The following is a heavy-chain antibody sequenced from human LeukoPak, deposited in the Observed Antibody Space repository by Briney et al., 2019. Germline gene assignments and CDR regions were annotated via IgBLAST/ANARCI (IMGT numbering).Heavy chain of an antibody. Sequence: SETLSLTCTVSGGSISSADYYWNWIRQPPGKGLEWIGYIYNSGRTYYNPSLKSRVTISVDTSKNQFSLKLSSVTAADTAVYYCARGGEYCSSTSCQGFDYWGQGTLVTVSS. J-gene: IGHJ4*02. D-gene: IGHD2-2*01. CDR2: IYNSGRT. CDR3: ARGGEYCSSTSCQGFDY. V-gene: IGHV4-30-4*01. CDR1: GGSISSADYY.